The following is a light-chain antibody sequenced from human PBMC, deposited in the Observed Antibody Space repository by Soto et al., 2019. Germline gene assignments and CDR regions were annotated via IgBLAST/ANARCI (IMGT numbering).Light chain of an antibody. V-gene: IGKV1-39*01. J-gene: IGKJ5*01. Sequence: DIQMTQSPSSLSASIGDRVTITCRASQSISRYLNWYQHKPGKAPKLLIYAASSLQSGVPSRFSGSGSGTDFTLTISSLQPEDFATYYCQQSDSTLSTFGQGTRLEMK. CDR3: QQSDSTLST. CDR2: AAS. CDR1: QSISRY.